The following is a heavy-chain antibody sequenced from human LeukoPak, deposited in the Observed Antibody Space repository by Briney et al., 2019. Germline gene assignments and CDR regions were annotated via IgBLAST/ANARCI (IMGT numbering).Heavy chain of an antibody. CDR2: IYYSGST. D-gene: IGHD3-9*01. J-gene: IGHJ5*02. CDR1: GGSISTYY. V-gene: IGHV4-39*01. Sequence: PSETLSLTCSVSGGSISTYYWGWIRQPPGKGLEWIGSIYYSGSTYYNPSLKSRVTISVDTSKNQFSLKLSSVTAADTAVYYCARHVLRYFDWVGTNPRFDPWGQGTLVTVSS. CDR3: ARHVLRYFDWVGTNPRFDP.